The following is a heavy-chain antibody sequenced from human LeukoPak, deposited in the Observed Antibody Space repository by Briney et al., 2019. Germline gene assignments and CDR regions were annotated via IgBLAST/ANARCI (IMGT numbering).Heavy chain of an antibody. CDR3: ARGHSGYDSDRFDY. J-gene: IGHJ4*02. V-gene: IGHV3-7*03. Sequence: GGSLRLSCAASGFTFSSYWMNWARQAPGKGLEWVASINHNGNVNYYVDSVKGRFTISRDNAKNSLYLQMNSLRAEDTAVYYCARGHSGYDSDRFDYWGQGILVTVSS. CDR1: GFTFSSYW. CDR2: INHNGNVN. D-gene: IGHD5-12*01.